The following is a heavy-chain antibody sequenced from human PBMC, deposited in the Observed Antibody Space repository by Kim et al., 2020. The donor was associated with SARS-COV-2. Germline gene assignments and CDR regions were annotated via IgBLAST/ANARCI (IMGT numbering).Heavy chain of an antibody. CDR3: ATALVAPPYNWFDP. Sequence: SETLSLTCTVSGGSISSYYWSWIRQPPGKGLEWIGYIYYSGSTNYNPSLKSRVTISVETSKNQFSLKLSSVTAADTAVYYCATALVAPPYNWFDPWGQGTLVTVSS. J-gene: IGHJ5*02. V-gene: IGHV4-59*13. D-gene: IGHD5-12*01. CDR1: GGSISSYY. CDR2: IYYSGST.